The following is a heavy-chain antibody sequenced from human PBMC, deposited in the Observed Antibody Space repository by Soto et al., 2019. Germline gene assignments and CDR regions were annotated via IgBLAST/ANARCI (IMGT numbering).Heavy chain of an antibody. CDR1: GYTFTGYY. CDR3: GRGRSGELVIFY. D-gene: IGHD1-26*01. Sequence: ASVKVSCKGSGYTFTGYYIHWVRQTPGQGPEWMGEISPQTGGTKYAQKYQGRVTMTRDTSITTVYMELSNLSPDNTAVYYCGRGRSGELVIFYWGQGTLVTVSS. V-gene: IGHV1-2*02. CDR2: ISPQTGGT. J-gene: IGHJ4*02.